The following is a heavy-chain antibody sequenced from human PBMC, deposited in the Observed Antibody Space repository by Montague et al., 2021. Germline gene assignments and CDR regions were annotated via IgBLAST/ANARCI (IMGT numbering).Heavy chain of an antibody. V-gene: IGHV4-34*01. CDR1: GGSLSGYY. Sequence: SETLSLTCGLSGGSLSGYYWAWIRQTPVKGLEWIGNLNHSGSAKYNPSLKNRVSLSVGTSNNQFFLVLTSVTAADTAMYFCARGLFGTVNGQYSGGWYYFDKWGQGTMVTVSS. J-gene: IGHJ4*02. CDR3: ARGLFGTVNGQYSGGWYYFDK. CDR2: LNHSGSA. D-gene: IGHD6-19*01.